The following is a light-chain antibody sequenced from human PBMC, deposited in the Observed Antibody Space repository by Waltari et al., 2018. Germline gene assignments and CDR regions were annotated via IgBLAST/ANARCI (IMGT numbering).Light chain of an antibody. Sequence: QSVLTQPPSVSGAPGPRVTISCTGGGSNIGAGSDVHWYRQLPGKAPELLIYGVNNRPSGVPDRFFGSLSGTSASLAITGLQAEDEADYYCQSYDTSLSVVFGGGTKLTV. CDR1: GSNIGAGSD. CDR3: QSYDTSLSVV. V-gene: IGLV1-40*01. CDR2: GVN. J-gene: IGLJ2*01.